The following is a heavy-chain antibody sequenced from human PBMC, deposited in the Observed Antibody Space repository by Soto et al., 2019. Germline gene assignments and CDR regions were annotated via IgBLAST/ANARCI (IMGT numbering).Heavy chain of an antibody. V-gene: IGHV4-61*01. CDR1: GGSVSSGSYY. CDR3: ARAGYSHGEFDH. D-gene: IGHD5-18*01. J-gene: IGHJ4*02. Sequence: TSETLSLTCTVSGGSVSSGSYYWIWIRQPPGRGLEWIGYIYHSGDANYNPSLKSRVTISVDTSKNQFSLKLSSVTSADTAMYYCARAGYSHGEFDHWGQGTMVTVSS. CDR2: IYHSGDA.